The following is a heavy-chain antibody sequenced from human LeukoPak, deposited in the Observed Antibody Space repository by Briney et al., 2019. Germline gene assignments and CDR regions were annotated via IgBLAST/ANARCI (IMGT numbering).Heavy chain of an antibody. CDR1: GGSISSYY. Sequence: SSETLSLTCTVSGGSISSYYWSWIRQPPGKGLEWIGYIYYSGSTNYNPSLKSRVTISVDTSKNQFSLKLSSVTAADTALYYCAREQRYNWNYRAFDIWGQGTMVTVSS. V-gene: IGHV4-59*01. D-gene: IGHD1-7*01. CDR2: IYYSGST. J-gene: IGHJ3*02. CDR3: AREQRYNWNYRAFDI.